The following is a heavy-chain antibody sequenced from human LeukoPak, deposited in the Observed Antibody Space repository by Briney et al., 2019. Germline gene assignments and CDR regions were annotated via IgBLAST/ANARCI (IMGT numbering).Heavy chain of an antibody. CDR2: ISHSGST. Sequence: SETLSLICAVSGGSISISNSNWWSWVRQPPRKGLEWIGEISHSGSTNYNPSLKSRVTISVDKSKNQFSLKLSSVTAADTAVYYCARDLHGGNSFTSDWYFDLWGRGTLVTVSS. V-gene: IGHV4-4*02. D-gene: IGHD4-23*01. CDR1: GGSISISNSNW. CDR3: ARDLHGGNSFTSDWYFDL. J-gene: IGHJ2*01.